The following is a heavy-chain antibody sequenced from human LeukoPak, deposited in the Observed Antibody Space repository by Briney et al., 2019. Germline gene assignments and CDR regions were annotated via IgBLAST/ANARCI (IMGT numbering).Heavy chain of an antibody. CDR2: ISAYNGNT. CDR3: ARDDCTNGVCCIGY. Sequence: ASVKVSCKASGYTFTSYDINWVRQAPGQGLEWMGRISAYNGNTNYAQKFQGTVTMTTDTSTSTAYMELRSLRSDDTAVYYCARDDCTNGVCCIGYWGQGTLVTVSS. D-gene: IGHD2-8*01. J-gene: IGHJ4*02. CDR1: GYTFTSYD. V-gene: IGHV1-18*01.